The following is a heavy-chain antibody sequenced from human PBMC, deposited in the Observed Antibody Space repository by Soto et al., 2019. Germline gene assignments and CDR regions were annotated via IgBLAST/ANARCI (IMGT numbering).Heavy chain of an antibody. Sequence: GGSLRLSCAASGFTFSSYAMSWVRQAPGKGLEWVSAISGSGGSTYYADSVKGRFTISRDNSKNTLYLQMNSLRAEDKAVYYCAKDGSGMGYYYGMDVWGQGTTVTVSS. J-gene: IGHJ6*02. CDR1: GFTFSSYA. V-gene: IGHV3-23*01. CDR3: AKDGSGMGYYYGMDV. CDR2: ISGSGGST.